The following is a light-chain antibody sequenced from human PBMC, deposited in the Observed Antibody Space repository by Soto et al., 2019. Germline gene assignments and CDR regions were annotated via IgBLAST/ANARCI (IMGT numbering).Light chain of an antibody. CDR3: SSYAGSNIHYV. Sequence: QSVLTQPPSASASPGQSVTISCTGTSSDVGGYNYVSWYQHHPGKAPKLMIYEVSQRPSGVPDRFSGSKSGNTASLTVSGLQAEDEVDYYCSSYAGSNIHYVFGTGTKVTV. J-gene: IGLJ1*01. CDR2: EVS. CDR1: SSDVGGYNY. V-gene: IGLV2-8*01.